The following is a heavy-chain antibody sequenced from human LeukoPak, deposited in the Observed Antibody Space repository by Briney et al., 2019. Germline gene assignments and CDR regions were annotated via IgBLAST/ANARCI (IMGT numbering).Heavy chain of an antibody. CDR3: ARNRGDPSYFDY. V-gene: IGHV3-21*01. CDR1: GSTFSRYA. D-gene: IGHD4-17*01. CDR2: ISTSSSYI. Sequence: GGSLRLSCEASGSTFSRYAMNWVRQAPGKGLEWVSSISTSSSYIYYADSVKGRFTISRNNPKNSLYLQMNSLRAEDTAVYYCARNRGDPSYFDYWGQGTLVTVSS. J-gene: IGHJ4*02.